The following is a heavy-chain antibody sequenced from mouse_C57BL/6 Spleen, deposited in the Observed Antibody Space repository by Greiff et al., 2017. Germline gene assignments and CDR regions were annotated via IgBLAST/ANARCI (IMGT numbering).Heavy chain of an antibody. J-gene: IGHJ2*01. Sequence: EVQLQQSVAELVRPGASVKLSCTASGFNIKNTYMHWVKQRPEQGLEWIGRIDPANGNTKYAPKFPGKATITADTSSNTAYLQLSSLTSEYTAIYYCARDSYYYGSSYYFDYWGQGTTLTVSS. D-gene: IGHD1-1*01. CDR2: IDPANGNT. V-gene: IGHV14-3*01. CDR1: GFNIKNTY. CDR3: ARDSYYYGSSYYFDY.